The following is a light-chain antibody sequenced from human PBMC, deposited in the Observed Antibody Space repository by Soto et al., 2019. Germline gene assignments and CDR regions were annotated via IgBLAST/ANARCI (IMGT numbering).Light chain of an antibody. CDR3: QQYHSSPYT. Sequence: EIVLTQSPGTLSLSPGKRVTLSCRASQSVSSSYLAWYQQKPGQAPRLLIYGASSRATGIPDKFSGSGSGTDFTLTISRLEPEDFAVYYCQQYHSSPYTFGQGTKLEIK. J-gene: IGKJ2*01. CDR1: QSVSSSY. V-gene: IGKV3-20*01. CDR2: GAS.